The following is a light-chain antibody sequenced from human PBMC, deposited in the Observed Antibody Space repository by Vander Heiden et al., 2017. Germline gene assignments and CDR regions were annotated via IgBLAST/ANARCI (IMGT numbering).Light chain of an antibody. CDR3: QQYYSTPRT. Sequence: IVMTQSPYSLSLSLRERATINCTCRQSVLYSSNNKNNLTWYQQKPGQPPRLLIYWASNRESGVPDRFSGSGSGTDFTLTISSLQAEDVAVYYCQQYYSTPRTFGQGTKVEIK. CDR1: QSVLYSSNNKNN. CDR2: WAS. J-gene: IGKJ1*01. V-gene: IGKV4-1*01.